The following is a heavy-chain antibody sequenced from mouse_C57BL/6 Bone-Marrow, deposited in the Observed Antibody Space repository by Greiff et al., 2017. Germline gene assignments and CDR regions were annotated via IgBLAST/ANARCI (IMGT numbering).Heavy chain of an antibody. CDR1: GFTFSDYG. D-gene: IGHD2-4*01. V-gene: IGHV5-17*01. CDR3: ARRNDYGFAY. Sequence: EVQRVESGGGLVKPGGSLKLSCAASGFTFSDYGMHWVRQAPEKGLEWVAYISSGSSTIYYADTVKGRFTISSDNAKNTLFLQMTSLRSEDTAMYYCARRNDYGFAYWGQGTLVTVSA. J-gene: IGHJ3*01. CDR2: ISSGSSTI.